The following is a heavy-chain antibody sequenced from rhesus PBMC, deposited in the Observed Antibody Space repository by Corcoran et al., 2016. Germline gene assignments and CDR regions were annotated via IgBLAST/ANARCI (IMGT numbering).Heavy chain of an antibody. D-gene: IGHD4-23*01. V-gene: IGHV4-127*01. J-gene: IGHJ4*01. CDR2: IGVTSGST. CDR1: GYSISSGYG. CDR3: ARDRGGYSNYVWDY. Sequence: QVQLQESGPGLVKPSETLSLTCAVSGYSISSGYGWSWIRQPPGKGLEWIGYIGVTSGSTNYNPSLKSRVTISKDTSKNQFSLKLSSVTAADTAVYYCARDRGGYSNYVWDYWGQGVLVTVSS.